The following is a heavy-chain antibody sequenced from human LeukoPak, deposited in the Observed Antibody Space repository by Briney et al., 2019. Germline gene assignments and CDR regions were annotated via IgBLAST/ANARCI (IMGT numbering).Heavy chain of an antibody. D-gene: IGHD5-12*01. CDR1: GFTLSSYE. CDR2: ISSSDSYT. J-gene: IGHJ4*02. V-gene: IGHV3-48*03. CDR3: ARVGGSGSRIDY. Sequence: GGSLRLSCAASGFTLSSYEMNWVRQAPGKGLEWVSYISSSDSYTNYADSVKGRFTISRDNAKNSLYLQMNSLRAEDTAVYYCARVGGSGSRIDYWGQGTLVTVSS.